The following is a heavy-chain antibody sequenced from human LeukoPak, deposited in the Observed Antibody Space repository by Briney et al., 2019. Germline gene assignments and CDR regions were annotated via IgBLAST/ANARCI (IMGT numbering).Heavy chain of an antibody. D-gene: IGHD2-8*01. J-gene: IGHJ4*02. V-gene: IGHV3-33*01. CDR2: IWYEGSNK. CDR1: GFTFSSYG. CDR3: ARVGGYCTNGVCQYLDY. Sequence: GGSLRLSCAASGFTFSSYGMHWVRQAPGKGREGVAVIWYEGSNKYYADSVKGRFTISRDNSKNTLYLQMTSLRAEETAVYYCARVGGYCTNGVCQYLDYWGQGTLVTVSS.